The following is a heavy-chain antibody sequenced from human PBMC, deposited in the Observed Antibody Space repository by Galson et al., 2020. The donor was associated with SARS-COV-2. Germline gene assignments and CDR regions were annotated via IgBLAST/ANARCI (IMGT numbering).Heavy chain of an antibody. V-gene: IGHV1-2*02. CDR2: INPNSGGT. CDR3: ARDSPTYSSSWVLFDY. CDR1: GYTFTGYY. D-gene: IGHD6-13*01. Sequence: ASVKVSCKASGYTFTGYYMHWVRQAPGQGLEWMGWINPNSGGTNYAQKFQGRVTMTRDTSISTAYMELSRLRSDDTAVYYCARDSPTYSSSWVLFDYWGQGTLVTVSS. J-gene: IGHJ4*02.